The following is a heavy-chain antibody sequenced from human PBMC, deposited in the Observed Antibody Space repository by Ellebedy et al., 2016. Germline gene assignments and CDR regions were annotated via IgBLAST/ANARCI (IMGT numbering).Heavy chain of an antibody. J-gene: IGHJ6*02. Sequence: GESLKISCAASGFTFSSYAMHWVRQAPGKGLEWVAVISYDGSNKYYADSVKGRFTISRDNSKNTLYLQMNSLRAEDTAVYYCARSSTGLIPLGYYYYGMDVWGQGTTVTVSS. V-gene: IGHV3-30-3*01. D-gene: IGHD2-8*02. CDR3: ARSSTGLIPLGYYYYGMDV. CDR2: ISYDGSNK. CDR1: GFTFSSYA.